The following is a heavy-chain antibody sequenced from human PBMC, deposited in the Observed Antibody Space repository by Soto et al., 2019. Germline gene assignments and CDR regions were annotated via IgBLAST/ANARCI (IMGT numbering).Heavy chain of an antibody. D-gene: IGHD3-3*01. CDR1: GGSFSGYY. CDR2: INHSGST. J-gene: IGHJ4*02. Sequence: PSETLSLTCTVYGGSFSGYYWSWIRQPPGKGLEWIGEINHSGSTNYNPSLKSRVTISVDTSKNQFSLKLSSVTAADTAVYYCARFTNYDFWSGGSAPPPPVHDYWGQGTLVTVSS. CDR3: ARFTNYDFWSGGSAPPPPVHDY. V-gene: IGHV4-34*01.